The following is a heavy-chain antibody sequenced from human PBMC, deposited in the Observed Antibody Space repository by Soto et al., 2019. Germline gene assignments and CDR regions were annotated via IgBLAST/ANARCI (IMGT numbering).Heavy chain of an antibody. V-gene: IGHV3-13*05. D-gene: IGHD3-16*02. CDR2: FDSAGDP. CDR1: GFIFRNYD. Sequence: GGSLRLSCAASGFIFRNYDMHWVRQAPGKGLEWVSVFDSAGDPYYAGSVKGRFTISRDNAKNSLYLQMDSLRAGDTAVYYCARYRGGLDVWGQGTSVTVSS. CDR3: ARYRGGLDV. J-gene: IGHJ6*02.